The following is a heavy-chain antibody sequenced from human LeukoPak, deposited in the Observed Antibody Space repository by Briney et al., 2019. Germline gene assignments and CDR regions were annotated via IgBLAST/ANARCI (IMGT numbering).Heavy chain of an antibody. Sequence: GGSLRLSCAASEFTFSTCSMNWVGQAPGKGLEWVSFISSTSYYIYYADSLKGRFTISRGNAKNSLYLQMNSLRAEDTAVYYCARERAVRAEIDYWGQGTLVTVSS. V-gene: IGHV3-21*01. CDR3: ARERAVRAEIDY. J-gene: IGHJ4*02. CDR2: ISSTSYYI. CDR1: EFTFSTCS. D-gene: IGHD3-10*01.